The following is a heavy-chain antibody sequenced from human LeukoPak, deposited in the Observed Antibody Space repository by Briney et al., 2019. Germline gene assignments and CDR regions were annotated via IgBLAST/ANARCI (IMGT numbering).Heavy chain of an antibody. CDR1: GFTFSSYG. Sequence: PGRSLRLSCAASGFTFSSYGMHWVRQAPGKGLEWVAVIWYDGSNKYYADSVKGRFTISRDNSKNTLYLQMNSLRAEDTAVYYCARSLTPGIAAAGPFDYWGQGTLVTVSS. V-gene: IGHV3-33*01. CDR3: ARSLTPGIAAAGPFDY. J-gene: IGHJ4*02. CDR2: IWYDGSNK. D-gene: IGHD6-25*01.